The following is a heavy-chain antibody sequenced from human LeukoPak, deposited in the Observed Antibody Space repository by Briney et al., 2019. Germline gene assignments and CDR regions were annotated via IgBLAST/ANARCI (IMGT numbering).Heavy chain of an antibody. CDR3: ARRASGSSWRDF. CDR2: IHLSGST. J-gene: IGHJ4*02. V-gene: IGHV4-39*01. CDR1: GGSITSSGYY. Sequence: PSETLSLTCAVSGGSITSSGYYWGWTRQPPGKGLEWIGNIHLSGSTYYNPSLKSRVTISVDTSKNQFSLKLTSVTAADTAVYYCARRASGSSWRDFWGQGTLVTVSS. D-gene: IGHD6-13*01.